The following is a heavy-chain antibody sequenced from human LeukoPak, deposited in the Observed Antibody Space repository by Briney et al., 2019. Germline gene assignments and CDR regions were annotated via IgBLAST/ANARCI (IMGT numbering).Heavy chain of an antibody. J-gene: IGHJ4*02. V-gene: IGHV3-48*02. CDR1: GVTFSSYG. CDR3: VMVRGVSFDY. D-gene: IGHD3-10*01. Sequence: GRSLRLSCAASGVTFSSYGMHWARQAPGKGLEWVSYISSSGTTVYYADSVKGRFTISRDNAKNSLYLQMNSLRDEDTAVYYCVMVRGVSFDYWGQGALVTVSS. CDR2: ISSSGTTV.